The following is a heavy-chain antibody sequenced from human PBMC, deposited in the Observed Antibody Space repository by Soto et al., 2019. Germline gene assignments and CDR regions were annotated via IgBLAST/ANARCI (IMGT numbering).Heavy chain of an antibody. CDR3: AKAATPRVPAVFNDYYGMDV. Sequence: DVQLVESGGGLVQPGRSLRLSCAASGFTFDDYAMHWVRQAPGKGLEWVSGISCNSGSIGYADSVKGRVTISRDNAKNSRYLQMNSRRAEDTAVYYCAKAATPRVPAVFNDYYGMDVRGQGTTVTVAS. CDR1: GFTFDDYA. V-gene: IGHV3-9*01. J-gene: IGHJ6*02. CDR2: ISCNSGSI. D-gene: IGHD2-2*01.